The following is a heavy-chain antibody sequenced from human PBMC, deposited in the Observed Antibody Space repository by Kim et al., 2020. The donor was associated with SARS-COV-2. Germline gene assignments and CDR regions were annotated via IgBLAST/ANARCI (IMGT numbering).Heavy chain of an antibody. CDR2: IKTDGSTK. D-gene: IGHD3-3*01. CDR1: GFTFSAYW. CDR3: ARDLDWILYDY. Sequence: GGSLRLSCAASGFTFSAYWMHWVRQAPGKGLVWVSRIKTDGSTKIYADSVKGQFTISRDNAKNTLYLQMNSLRAEDTAVYYCARDLDWILYDYWGQGTLVTVSS. V-gene: IGHV3-74*01. J-gene: IGHJ4*02.